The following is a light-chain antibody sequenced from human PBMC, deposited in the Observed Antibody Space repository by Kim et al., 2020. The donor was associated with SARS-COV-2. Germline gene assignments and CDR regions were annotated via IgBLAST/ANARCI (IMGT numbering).Light chain of an antibody. V-gene: IGKV3-20*01. CDR3: QQYGSSPRT. CDR1: QSVTGSY. CDR2: GAS. Sequence: SPGERAAPTCRASQSVTGSYLAWYQQKPGQAPRLLIYGASSRATGISDRFSDSGSGTDFTLTISRLEPEDFAVYYCQQYGSSPRTFGQGTKVDIK. J-gene: IGKJ1*01.